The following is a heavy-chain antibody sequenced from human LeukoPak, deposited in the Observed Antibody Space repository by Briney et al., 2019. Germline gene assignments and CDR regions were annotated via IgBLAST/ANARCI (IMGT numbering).Heavy chain of an antibody. CDR2: IYYSGST. CDR1: GGSISSSSYY. CDR3: ARAGRDGYNLWYFDL. V-gene: IGHV4-39*07. Sequence: SETLSLTCTVSGGSISSSSYYWGWIRQPPGKGLEWIGSIYYSGSTNYNPSLKSRVTISVDTSKNQFSLKLSSVTAADTAVYYCARAGRDGYNLWYFDLWGRGTLVTVSS. J-gene: IGHJ2*01. D-gene: IGHD5-24*01.